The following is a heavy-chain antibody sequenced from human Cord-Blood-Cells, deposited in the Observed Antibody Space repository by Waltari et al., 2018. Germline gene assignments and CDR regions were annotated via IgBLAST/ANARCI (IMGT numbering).Heavy chain of an antibody. V-gene: IGHV3-53*02. Sequence: EVQLVETGGGLIQPGGSLRLSCAASGFNASSNYMSWVRQAPGKGLEWVSVIYSGGSTYYADSVKGRFTISRDNSKNTLYLQMNSPRAEDTAVYYCARDSTAAADAFDIRGQGTMVTVSS. D-gene: IGHD6-13*01. J-gene: IGHJ3*02. CDR3: ARDSTAAADAFDI. CDR2: IYSGGST. CDR1: GFNASSNY.